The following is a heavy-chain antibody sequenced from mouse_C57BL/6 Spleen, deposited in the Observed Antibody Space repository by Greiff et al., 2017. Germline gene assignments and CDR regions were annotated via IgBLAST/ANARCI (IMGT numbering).Heavy chain of an antibody. V-gene: IGHV10-1*01. J-gene: IGHJ2*01. CDR2: IRSKSNNYAT. Sequence: GGGLVQPKGSLKLSCAASGFSFNTYAMNWVRQAPGKGLEWVARIRSKSNNYATYYADSVKDRFTISRDDSESMLYLQMNNLKTEDTAMYYCVRQGDYDDGFDYWGQGTTLTVSS. D-gene: IGHD2-4*01. CDR3: VRQGDYDDGFDY. CDR1: GFSFNTYA.